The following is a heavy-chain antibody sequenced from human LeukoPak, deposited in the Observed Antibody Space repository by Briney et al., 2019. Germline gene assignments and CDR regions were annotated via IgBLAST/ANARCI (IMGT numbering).Heavy chain of an antibody. CDR1: GFTFSSYW. J-gene: IGHJ3*02. V-gene: IGHV3-7*03. CDR2: IKQDGSEK. D-gene: IGHD6-13*01. CDR3: ARDGAAAAYDALDI. Sequence: PGGSLRLSCAASGFTFSSYWMSWVRQAPGKGLEWVANIKQDGSEKYYVDSVKGRFTISRDNAKNSLYLQMNSLRAEDTAVYYCARDGAAAAYDALDIWGQGTMVTVSS.